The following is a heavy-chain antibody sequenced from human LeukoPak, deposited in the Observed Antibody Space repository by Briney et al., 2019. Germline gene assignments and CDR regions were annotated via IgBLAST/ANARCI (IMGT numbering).Heavy chain of an antibody. Sequence: SETLSLTCAVYGGSFSGYYWSWIRQPPGKGLEWIGEINHSGSTNYNPSLKSRVTISVDTSKNQFSLKLSSVTAADTAVYYCARRAGSSGYYPRNWFDPWGQGTLVTVSS. CDR2: INHSGST. CDR3: ARRAGSSGYYPRNWFDP. CDR1: GGSFSGYY. D-gene: IGHD3-22*01. V-gene: IGHV4-34*01. J-gene: IGHJ5*02.